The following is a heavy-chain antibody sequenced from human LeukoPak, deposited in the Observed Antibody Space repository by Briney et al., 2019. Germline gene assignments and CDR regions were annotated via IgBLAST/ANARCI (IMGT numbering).Heavy chain of an antibody. Sequence: GGSLRLSCAASGFTFSSYSMNWVRQAPGKGLEWVSSISSSSSYIYYADSVKGRFTISRDNAKNSLYLQMNSLRAEDTAVYYCAREPAAIPARDAFDIWGQGTMVTVSS. J-gene: IGHJ3*02. CDR1: GFTFSSYS. V-gene: IGHV3-21*01. D-gene: IGHD2-2*02. CDR3: AREPAAIPARDAFDI. CDR2: ISSSSSYI.